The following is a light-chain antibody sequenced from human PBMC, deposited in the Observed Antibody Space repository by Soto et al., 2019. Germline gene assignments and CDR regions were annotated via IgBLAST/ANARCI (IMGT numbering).Light chain of an antibody. CDR1: QSVSNS. CDR3: QQRSNWPIT. J-gene: IGKJ5*01. V-gene: IGKV3-11*01. Sequence: EIVLTQSPGTLSLSPGERATLSCRASQSVSNSLAWYQRKPGQAPRLLIYHASNRATGIPARFSGSGSGTDFTLTISSLEPEDFAVYYCQQRSNWPITFGQGTRLEIK. CDR2: HAS.